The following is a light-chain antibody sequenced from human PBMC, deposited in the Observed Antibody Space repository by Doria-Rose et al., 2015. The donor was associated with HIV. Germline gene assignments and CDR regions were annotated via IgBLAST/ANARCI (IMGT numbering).Light chain of an antibody. CDR1: QRVTSSY. V-gene: IGKV3-20*01. Sequence: TQSPGTLSLSPGERATLSCRASQRVTSSYLAWYQHKPGQAPRLLTYDASTRATGIPDRFSGSGSGTDFTLTISRLEPEDVAVYYCQQYGTSRGTFGQGTRLEIK. CDR2: DAS. J-gene: IGKJ5*01. CDR3: QQYGTSRGT.